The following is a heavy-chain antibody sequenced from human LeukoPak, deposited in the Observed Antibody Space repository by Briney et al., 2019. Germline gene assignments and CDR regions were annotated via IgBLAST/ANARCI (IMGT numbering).Heavy chain of an antibody. Sequence: ASVKVSCTASGYTFTSYGISWVRQAPGQGLEWMGWISAYNGNTNYAQKLQGRVTMTTDTSTSTAYMELRSLRSDDTAVYYCARDDCSSTSCYAGGYWGQGTLVTVSS. CDR3: ARDDCSSTSCYAGGY. V-gene: IGHV1-18*01. D-gene: IGHD2-2*01. J-gene: IGHJ4*02. CDR2: ISAYNGNT. CDR1: GYTFTSYG.